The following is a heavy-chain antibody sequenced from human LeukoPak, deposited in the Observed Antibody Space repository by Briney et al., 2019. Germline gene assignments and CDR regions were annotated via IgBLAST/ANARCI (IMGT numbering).Heavy chain of an antibody. CDR2: MNPNSGNT. CDR3: ARTSITMVRGVMVFPPFDY. D-gene: IGHD3-10*01. J-gene: IGHJ4*02. Sequence: ASVKVSCKASGYTFTSYDINWVRQATGQGLEWMGWMNPNSGNTDYAQKLQGRVTMTTDTSTSTAYMELRSLRSDDTAVYYCARTSITMVRGVMVFPPFDYWGQGTLVTVSS. CDR1: GYTFTSYD. V-gene: IGHV1-8*01.